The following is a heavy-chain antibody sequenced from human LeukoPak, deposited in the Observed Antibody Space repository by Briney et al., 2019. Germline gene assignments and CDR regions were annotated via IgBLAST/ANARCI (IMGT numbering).Heavy chain of an antibody. D-gene: IGHD3-10*01. CDR2: ISWNSGTI. CDR3: AKDRSPATLWFGELLS. CDR1: GFIFDDYA. V-gene: IGHV3-9*01. J-gene: IGHJ5*02. Sequence: GGSLRLSCAASGFIFDDYAMHWVRQAPGKGLEWVSSISWNSGTIDYADSVKGRFTISRDNAKNSLYLQMNSLRAEDTALYYCAKDRSPATLWFGELLSWGQGTLVTVSS.